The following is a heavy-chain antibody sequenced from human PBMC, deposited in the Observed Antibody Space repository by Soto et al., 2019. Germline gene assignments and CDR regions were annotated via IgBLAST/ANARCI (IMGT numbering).Heavy chain of an antibody. J-gene: IGHJ4*02. CDR3: ARGYCSSSSCYYFDQ. D-gene: IGHD2-2*01. CDR1: GFAFNHYS. Sequence: PGGSLRLSCAASGFAFNHYSMNWVRQAPGKGLEWVSSISSIGSNIHYADSVKGRFTISRDNAKNSLYLQMDSLRAEDTAVYHCARGYCSSSSCYYFDQWGQGAQVTVSS. CDR2: ISSIGSNI. V-gene: IGHV3-21*01.